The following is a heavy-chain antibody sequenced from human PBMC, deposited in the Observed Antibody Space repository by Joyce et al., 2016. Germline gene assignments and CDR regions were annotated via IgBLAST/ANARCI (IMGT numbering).Heavy chain of an antibody. J-gene: IGHJ6*02. V-gene: IGHV4-61*02. CDR1: CGSINNNNYY. CDR3: AREAVYKTYYYGMDV. CDR2: IHGSGST. D-gene: IGHD1-14*01. Sequence: QVQLQESGPGLVKPSQTLSLICTVSCGSINNNNYYWSWIRQPAGKGLEWIGRIHGSGSTTYTPSLKSRVTISIDTPKKQISLKVTSVTAADTAVYYCAREAVYKTYYYGMDVWGQGTTVTVSS.